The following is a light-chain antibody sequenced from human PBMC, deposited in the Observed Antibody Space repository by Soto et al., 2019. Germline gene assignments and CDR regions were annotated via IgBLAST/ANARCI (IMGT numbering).Light chain of an antibody. J-gene: IGKJ1*01. V-gene: IGKV1-5*03. CDR2: KAS. CDR3: QQYNSYLWT. Sequence: IQMTQSPFTLSASVGDRVTITCRASQSISSWLAWYQQKPGKAPKLLIYKASSLESGVPSRFSGSGSGTEFTLTISSLQPDDFATYYCQQYNSYLWTFGQGTKVDIK. CDR1: QSISSW.